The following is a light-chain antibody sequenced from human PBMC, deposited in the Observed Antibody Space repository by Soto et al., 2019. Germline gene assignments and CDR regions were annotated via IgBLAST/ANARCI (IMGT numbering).Light chain of an antibody. J-gene: IGKJ1*01. CDR2: KAS. V-gene: IGKV1-5*03. CDR3: QQYNSYSQA. Sequence: DIQMTQSPSTLSASVGDRVTITCRASESVSRWLDWYQQKPGRTPKLLIYKASTLETGAPSRFSGSGSGTEFTLTISSLQPDDFATYYCQQYNSYSQAFGQGTKVEIK. CDR1: ESVSRW.